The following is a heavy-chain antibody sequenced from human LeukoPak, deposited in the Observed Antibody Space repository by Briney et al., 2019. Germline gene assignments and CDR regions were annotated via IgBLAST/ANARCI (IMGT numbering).Heavy chain of an antibody. J-gene: IGHJ6*03. CDR1: GFTFSSYA. V-gene: IGHV3-23*01. CDR3: AKDGGRGDHEKDYYMDV. D-gene: IGHD3-16*01. CDR2: ISGSGGST. Sequence: GGSLRLSCAASGFTFSSYAMSWVRQAPGKGLEWVSAISGSGGSTYYADSVKGRFTISRDNSKNTLYLQMNSLRAEDTAVYYCAKDGGRGDHEKDYYMDVWGKGTTVTASS.